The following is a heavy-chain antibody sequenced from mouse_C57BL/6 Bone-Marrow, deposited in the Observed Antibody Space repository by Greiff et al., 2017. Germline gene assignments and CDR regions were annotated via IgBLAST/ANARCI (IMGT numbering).Heavy chain of an antibody. D-gene: IGHD1-1*01. Sequence: VQLQQPGAELVRPGTSVKLSCKASGYTFTSYWMHWVKQRPGQGLEWIGVIDPSDSYTNYNQKFKGKATLTVDTSSSTAYMQLSSLTSEDSAVYYCARYDYGSSYDCDYWGQGTTLTVSS. CDR1: GYTFTSYW. CDR2: IDPSDSYT. CDR3: ARYDYGSSYDCDY. J-gene: IGHJ2*01. V-gene: IGHV1-59*01.